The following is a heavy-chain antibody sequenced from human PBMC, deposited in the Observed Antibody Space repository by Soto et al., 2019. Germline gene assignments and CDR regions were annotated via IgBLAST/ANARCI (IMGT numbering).Heavy chain of an antibody. V-gene: IGHV4-59*01. D-gene: IGHD5-12*01. Sequence: QVQLQESGPGLVKPSETLSLTCTVSGGSISSYYWSWIRQPPGKGLEWIGYIYYSGSTNYNPSLKSRVTISVDTSKNQSSLKLSSVTAADTAVYYCARGWDIVATIAHDLWGQGPLVTVSS. CDR2: IYYSGST. J-gene: IGHJ5*02. CDR1: GGSISSYY. CDR3: ARGWDIVATIAHDL.